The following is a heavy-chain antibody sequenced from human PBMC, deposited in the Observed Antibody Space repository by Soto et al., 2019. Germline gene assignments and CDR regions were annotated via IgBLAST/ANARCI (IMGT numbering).Heavy chain of an antibody. CDR3: ARGQHCSGGSCYLGAFDI. CDR1: GGSFSGYY. V-gene: IGHV4-34*01. CDR2: INHSGST. Sequence: QVQLQQWGAGLLKPSETLSLTCAVYGGSFSGYYWSWIRQPPGKGLEWIGEINHSGSTNYNPSLKSRVTISVDTSKNQFSLKLSSVTAADTAVYYCARGQHCSGGSCYLGAFDIWGQGTMVTVSS. D-gene: IGHD2-15*01. J-gene: IGHJ3*02.